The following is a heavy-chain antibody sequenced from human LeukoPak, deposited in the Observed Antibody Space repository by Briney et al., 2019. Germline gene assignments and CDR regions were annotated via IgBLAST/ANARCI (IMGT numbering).Heavy chain of an antibody. D-gene: IGHD6-6*01. J-gene: IGHJ4*02. V-gene: IGHV1-2*02. CDR3: ARDPSSSHPLDY. CDR1: GYTFTGYY. CDR2: INPNSGGT. Sequence: ASVKVSCKASGYTFTGYYMHWVRQAPGQGLEWMGWINPNSGGTNYAQKFQGRVTMTRDTSISTAYMELSRLRSDDTAVYYCARDPSSSHPLDYWGQGTLVTVSS.